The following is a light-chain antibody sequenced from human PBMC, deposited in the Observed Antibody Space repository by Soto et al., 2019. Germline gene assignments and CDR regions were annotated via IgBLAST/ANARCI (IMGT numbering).Light chain of an antibody. CDR3: QQYKSYWT. Sequence: QITQSPSSLSASVGDGITLTCRASQRISTWLAWYQQKPGKAPKLLISDASSLETGVPSRFSGNGSGTEFTLTINSLQPDDFATYYCQQYKSYWTFGQGTKVDIK. V-gene: IGKV1-5*01. CDR1: QRISTW. CDR2: DAS. J-gene: IGKJ1*01.